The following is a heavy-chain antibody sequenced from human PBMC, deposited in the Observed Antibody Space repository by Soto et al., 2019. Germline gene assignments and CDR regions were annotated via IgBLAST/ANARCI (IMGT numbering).Heavy chain of an antibody. V-gene: IGHV3-23*01. Sequence: EVQLLESGGGLVQPGGSLRLSCAASGFTFSSYAMSWVRQAPGKGLEWVSGISGSGGTKYHADSVKGRFTISRDNSKNMLYLQMNSLRAEDTALYYCAKDRLGATPYFFDYWGQGTLVTVSS. CDR1: GFTFSSYA. D-gene: IGHD1-26*01. CDR2: ISGSGGTK. J-gene: IGHJ4*02. CDR3: AKDRLGATPYFFDY.